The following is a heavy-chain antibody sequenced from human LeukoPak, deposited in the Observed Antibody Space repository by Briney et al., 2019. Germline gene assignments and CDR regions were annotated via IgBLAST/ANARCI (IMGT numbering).Heavy chain of an antibody. CDR3: AHKAAVAGLFDY. V-gene: IGHV2-5*02. J-gene: IGHJ4*02. CDR2: IYWDDDK. Sequence: ESGPTLVKPTQTLTLTCTFSGFSLSTTGVGVGWLRQPPGKALEWLALIYWDDDKRYSPSLKGRLTITKDTSKNQVVLTMTNMDPVDTATYFCAHKAAVAGLFDYWGQGTLVTVSS. D-gene: IGHD6-19*01. CDR1: GFSLSTTGVG.